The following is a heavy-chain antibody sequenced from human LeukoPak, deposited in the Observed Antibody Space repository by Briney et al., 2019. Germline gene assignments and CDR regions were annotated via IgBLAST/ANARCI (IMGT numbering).Heavy chain of an antibody. Sequence: PSETLSLTCTVSGGSINSANYYWGWIRQPPGKGLEWIGSIYYSGSAYYSSSLKSRVTILVDTSENQFSLKLSSVTAADTAVYYCARDSVGGTGHDAFDIWGQGTMATVSS. V-gene: IGHV4-39*07. D-gene: IGHD1-26*01. CDR3: ARDSVGGTGHDAFDI. CDR1: GGSINSANYY. CDR2: IYYSGSA. J-gene: IGHJ3*02.